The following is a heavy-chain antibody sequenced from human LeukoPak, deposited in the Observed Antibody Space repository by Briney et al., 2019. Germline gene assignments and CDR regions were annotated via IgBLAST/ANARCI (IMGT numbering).Heavy chain of an antibody. V-gene: IGHV3-30*18. CDR3: AKARLYDSSGPGY. Sequence: PGGSLRLSCAASGFTFSSYGMHWVRQAPGKGLEWVAVISYDGSNKYYADSVKGRFTISRDNSKNTLYLQMNSLRAEDTAVYYCAKARLYDSSGPGYWGQGTLVTVSS. CDR1: GFTFSSYG. CDR2: ISYDGSNK. D-gene: IGHD3-22*01. J-gene: IGHJ4*02.